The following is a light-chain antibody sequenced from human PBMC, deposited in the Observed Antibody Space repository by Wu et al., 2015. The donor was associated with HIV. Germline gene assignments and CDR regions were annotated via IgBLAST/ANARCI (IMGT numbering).Light chain of an antibody. Sequence: DILLTQSPATLSLSPGERATLSCRASQSVNSKLAWYQQKPGQAPRLLIYGASIRATGIPARFTGSGSGTEFTLTISSLQSEDFATYYCQQGYNTPLYSFGQGTKLEIK. CDR1: QSVNSK. CDR2: GAS. V-gene: IGKV3-15*01. CDR3: QQGYNTPLYS. J-gene: IGKJ2*03.